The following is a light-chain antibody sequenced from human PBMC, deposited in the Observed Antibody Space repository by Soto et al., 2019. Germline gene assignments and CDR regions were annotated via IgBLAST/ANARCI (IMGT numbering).Light chain of an antibody. J-gene: IGLJ3*02. CDR3: AAWDDSLNGVV. CDR2: NNN. Sequence: QAVVTQPPSASGTPGQRVTIACSGSSSNIGNTTVKWYQQLPGTAPKLLIYNNNQRPSGVPDRFSGSKSGTSASLAISGLQSEDEADYYCAAWDDSLNGVVFGGGTKLTVL. V-gene: IGLV1-44*01. CDR1: SSNIGNTT.